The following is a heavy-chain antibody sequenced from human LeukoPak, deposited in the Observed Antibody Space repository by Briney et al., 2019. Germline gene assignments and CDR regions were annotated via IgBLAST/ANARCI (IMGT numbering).Heavy chain of an antibody. Sequence: GGSLRLSCAASGFTFGGYAMSWVRQAPGKGLEWVSTISGSGVSTYYADSVKGRFTSSRDNSKNTLYLQMNNLRAEDTAAYYCAKESRYYYGSGSFSSQLDYWGQGNLVTVSS. J-gene: IGHJ4*02. V-gene: IGHV3-23*01. D-gene: IGHD3-10*01. CDR2: ISGSGVST. CDR1: GFTFGGYA. CDR3: AKESRYYYGSGSFSSQLDY.